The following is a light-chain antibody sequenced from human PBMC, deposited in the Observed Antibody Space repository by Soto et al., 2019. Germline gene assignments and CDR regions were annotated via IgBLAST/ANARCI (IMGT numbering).Light chain of an antibody. V-gene: IGLV2-23*02. CDR3: CSFAATGILV. CDR2: EVT. J-gene: IGLJ3*02. CDR1: SSDIGSYDL. Sequence: QSALTQPASVSGSPGQSVSISCAGTSSDIGSYDLVSWYQQHPGKAPKVLIYEVTKRPSGVSNRFSASKSGNTASLTISGLQADDEASYHCCSFAATGILVFGGGTKLTVL.